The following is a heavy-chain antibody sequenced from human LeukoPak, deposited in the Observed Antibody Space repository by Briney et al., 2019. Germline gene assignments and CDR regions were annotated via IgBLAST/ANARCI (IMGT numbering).Heavy chain of an antibody. J-gene: IGHJ4*02. V-gene: IGHV5-51*01. CDR2: IYPGDSDT. CDR3: ARPRKAVGATFDY. D-gene: IGHD1-26*01. Sequence: GESLKISCKGSGYSFTSYWIGWVRQMPGKGLEWRGIIYPGDSDTRYSPSFQGQVTISADKSISTAYLQWSSLKASDTAMYYCARPRKAVGATFDYWGQGTLVTVSS. CDR1: GYSFTSYW.